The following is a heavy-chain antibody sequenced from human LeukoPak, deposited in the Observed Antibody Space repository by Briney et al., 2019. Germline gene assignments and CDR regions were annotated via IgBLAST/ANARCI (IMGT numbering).Heavy chain of an antibody. CDR2: ISTNGDGT. J-gene: IGHJ4*02. CDR3: ARYSGSCYNS. CDR1: GFTFSTYA. Sequence: GGSLRLSCAASGFTFSTYAMHWVRQGPGKRLEYVAAISTNGDGTYYANSVRGRFTIPRDNSKNRLYLQMGSLRAEDMAVYYCARYSGSCYNSWGQGTLVTVSS. D-gene: IGHD2-15*01. V-gene: IGHV3-64*01.